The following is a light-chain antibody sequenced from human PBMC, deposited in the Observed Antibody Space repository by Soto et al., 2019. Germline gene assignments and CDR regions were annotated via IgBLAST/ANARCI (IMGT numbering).Light chain of an antibody. CDR3: QQYRTSIT. J-gene: IGKJ5*01. V-gene: IGKV3-20*01. Sequence: EIVLTQSPGTLSFSPGERATLSCRASQSVSSGYLAWYQQKPGQAPRLLIYGTSSRATGIPDSFSGSGSGTDYHITKSRLEPEDLAVYYCQQYRTSITFGKGPRLESK. CDR2: GTS. CDR1: QSVSSGY.